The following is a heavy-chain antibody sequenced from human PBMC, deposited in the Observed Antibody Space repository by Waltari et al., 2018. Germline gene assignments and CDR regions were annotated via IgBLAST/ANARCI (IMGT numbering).Heavy chain of an antibody. CDR2: IYTRGST. J-gene: IGHJ6*02. CDR1: GGSISSGSYY. Sequence: QVQLQESGPGLVKPSQTLSLTCTVSGGSISSGSYYWSWIRQPTGKGLDWIGRIYTRGSTNYNPSRKSRVTISVDTSKNQFSRKRSSVTAADTAVYYCASLPVAGPRDYYYYYGMDVWGQGTTVTVSS. V-gene: IGHV4-61*02. D-gene: IGHD6-19*01. CDR3: ASLPVAGPRDYYYYYGMDV.